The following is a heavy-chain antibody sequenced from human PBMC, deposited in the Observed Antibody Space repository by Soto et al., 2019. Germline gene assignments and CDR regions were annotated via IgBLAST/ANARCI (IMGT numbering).Heavy chain of an antibody. J-gene: IGHJ4*02. D-gene: IGHD3-22*01. Sequence: GESLKISCRGSGYSFAGYWITWVRQKPGKGLEWMGRIDPSDSQTYYSPSFRGHVTISVTKSITTVFLQWSSLRASDTAMYYCARQIYDSDTGPNFQYYFDSWGQGTPVTVSS. V-gene: IGHV5-10-1*01. CDR1: GYSFAGYW. CDR3: ARQIYDSDTGPNFQYYFDS. CDR2: IDPSDSQT.